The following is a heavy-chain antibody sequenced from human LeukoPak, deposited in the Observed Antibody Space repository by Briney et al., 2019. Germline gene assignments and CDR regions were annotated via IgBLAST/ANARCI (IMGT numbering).Heavy chain of an antibody. J-gene: IGHJ4*02. Sequence: GRSLRLSCAASGFTFNNYAMHWVRQAPGKGLEWVAIISYDGSNKYYADSVKGRFTISRDNSKNTLFLQMNSLRAEDTAVYYCARDREYYDILTGYKVSHYFDYWGQGTLVTVSS. V-gene: IGHV3-30*04. CDR3: ARDREYYDILTGYKVSHYFDY. CDR2: ISYDGSNK. CDR1: GFTFNNYA. D-gene: IGHD3-9*01.